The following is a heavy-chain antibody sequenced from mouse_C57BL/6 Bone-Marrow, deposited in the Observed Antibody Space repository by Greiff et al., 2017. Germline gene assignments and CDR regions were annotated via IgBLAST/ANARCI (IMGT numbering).Heavy chain of an antibody. CDR3: ASRRDDGYWAPFAY. Sequence: EVQVVESGGDLVKPGGSLKLSCAASGFTFSSYGMSWVRQTPDKRLEWVATISSGGSYTYYPDSVKGRFTISRDNAKNTLYLQMSSLKSEDTAMYYCASRRDDGYWAPFAYWGQGTLVTVSA. CDR2: ISSGGSYT. CDR1: GFTFSSYG. V-gene: IGHV5-6*01. J-gene: IGHJ3*01. D-gene: IGHD2-3*01.